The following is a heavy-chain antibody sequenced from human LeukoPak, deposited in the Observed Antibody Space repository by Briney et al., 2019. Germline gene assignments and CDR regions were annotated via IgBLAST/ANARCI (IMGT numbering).Heavy chain of an antibody. J-gene: IGHJ4*02. CDR3: AHTRVGERWGYSSSARYYFDY. CDR1: GFSLRTRGVG. V-gene: IGHV2-5*01. Sequence: SGPTLVKPTQTLTLTCTFSGFSLRTRGVGVGWIRQPPGKALEWLPLIYWNDDKRYSPSLKSRLTITKDTSKNQVVLTMTNMDPVDTATYYCAHTRVGERWGYSSSARYYFDYWGQGTLVTVSS. CDR2: IYWNDDK. D-gene: IGHD6-13*01.